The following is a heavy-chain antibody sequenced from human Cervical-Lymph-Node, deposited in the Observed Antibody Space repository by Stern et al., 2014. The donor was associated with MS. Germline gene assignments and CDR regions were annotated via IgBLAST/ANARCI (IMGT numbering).Heavy chain of an antibody. J-gene: IGHJ6*02. D-gene: IGHD2-15*01. CDR2: NHPRGGRT. Sequence: QLVQSGTEVKKPGASVKVSCKASGYTLTIYYIHWVRQAPGQGLEWMGVNHPRGGRTTYAQKFQGRVTMTRDTSTSTAYMELSSLRSDDTAVYYCASGGEVDGGDVWGQGTTVTVFS. CDR1: GYTLTIYY. V-gene: IGHV1-46*01. CDR3: ASGGEVDGGDV.